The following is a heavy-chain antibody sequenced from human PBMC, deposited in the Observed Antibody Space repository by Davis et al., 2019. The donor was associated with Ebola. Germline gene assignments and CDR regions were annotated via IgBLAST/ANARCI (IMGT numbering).Heavy chain of an antibody. CDR2: ISAYNGNT. V-gene: IGHV1-18*01. CDR1: GYTFTNYD. J-gene: IGHJ4*02. CDR3: ARGYCSGGSCYSPDY. Sequence: ASVKVSCKASGYTFTNYDIYWMRQAPGQGLEWMGWISAYNGNTNYAQKLQGRVTMTTDTSTSTAYMELRSLRSDDTAVYYCARGYCSGGSCYSPDYWGQGTLVTVSS. D-gene: IGHD2-15*01.